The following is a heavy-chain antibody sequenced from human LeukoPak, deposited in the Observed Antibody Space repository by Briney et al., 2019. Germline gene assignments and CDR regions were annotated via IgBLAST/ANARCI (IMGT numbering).Heavy chain of an antibody. Sequence: GGSLRLSCAASGFSFDDYGMSWVRQAPGKGLEWVSGINWNGGSTGYADSVKGRFTISRDNSKHTLYLHMNSLRSDDSAMYYCATGGKFDFWSGYHIDNWGQGTLVTVSS. J-gene: IGHJ4*02. D-gene: IGHD3-3*01. CDR2: INWNGGST. CDR1: GFSFDDYG. V-gene: IGHV3-20*04. CDR3: ATGGKFDFWSGYHIDN.